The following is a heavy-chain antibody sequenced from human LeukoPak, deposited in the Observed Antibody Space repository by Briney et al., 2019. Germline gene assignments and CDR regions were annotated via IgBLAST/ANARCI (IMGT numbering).Heavy chain of an antibody. J-gene: IGHJ4*02. Sequence: GGSLRLSCAASGFTFSDHYKSWIRQAPGKGLEWVSYIHSSSTYTNYADSVKGRFTISRDNAKSSLYLQMNSLRVEDKAVYYCARGEGGAVVVAAADWCQGTLVNVSS. D-gene: IGHD2-2*01. V-gene: IGHV3-11*06. CDR1: GFTFSDHY. CDR3: ARGEGGAVVVAAAD. CDR2: IHSSSTYT.